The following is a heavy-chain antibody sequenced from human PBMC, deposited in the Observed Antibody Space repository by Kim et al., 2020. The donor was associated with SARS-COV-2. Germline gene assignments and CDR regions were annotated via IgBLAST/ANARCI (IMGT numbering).Heavy chain of an antibody. CDR1: GGSISSSSYY. D-gene: IGHD3-3*01. CDR2: IYYSGST. V-gene: IGHV4-39*01. CDR3: ARVSGWVGSGYYDFWCGGALERRVWFDH. J-gene: IGHJ5*02. Sequence: SETLSLTCTVSGGSISSSSYYWGWIRQPPGKGLEWIGSIYYSGSTYYNPSLKSRFTISVDTSNNQFSLKLSYVTAADPAVYYCARVSGWVGSGYYDFWCGGALERRVWFDHWGQGTLVTVSS.